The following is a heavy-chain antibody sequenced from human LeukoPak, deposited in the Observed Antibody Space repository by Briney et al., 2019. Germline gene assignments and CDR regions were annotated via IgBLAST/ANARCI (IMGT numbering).Heavy chain of an antibody. Sequence: GGSLRLSCAASGFTFRNHFMDWVRQAPGKGLEWVGRIRNEVNSHSSEHVESVKRRFIIPRDDSKNSLYLQMNILRSEDTAVYYCARAKFYEYHLVVWGTGTTVTVSS. D-gene: IGHD5/OR15-5a*01. V-gene: IGHV3-72*01. J-gene: IGHJ6*04. CDR1: GFTFRNHF. CDR3: ARAKFYEYHLVV. CDR2: IRNEVNSHSS.